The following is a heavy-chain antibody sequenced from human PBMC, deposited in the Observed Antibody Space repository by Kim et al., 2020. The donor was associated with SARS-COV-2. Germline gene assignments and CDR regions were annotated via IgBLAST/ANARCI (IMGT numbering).Heavy chain of an antibody. Sequence: ASVKVSCKASGYTFTSYAMHWVRQAPGQRLEWMGWINAGNGNTKYSQKFQGRVTITRDTSASTAYMELSSLRSEDTAVYYCARGAEDSSGYPYYFDYWGQGTLVTVSS. J-gene: IGHJ4*02. D-gene: IGHD3-22*01. CDR2: INAGNGNT. CDR1: GYTFTSYA. V-gene: IGHV1-3*01. CDR3: ARGAEDSSGYPYYFDY.